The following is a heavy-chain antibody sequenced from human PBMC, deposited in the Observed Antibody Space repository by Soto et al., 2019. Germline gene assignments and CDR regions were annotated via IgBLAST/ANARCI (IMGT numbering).Heavy chain of an antibody. J-gene: IGHJ6*02. V-gene: IGHV1-69*12. Sequence: QVQLVQSGAEVKKPGSSVKVSCKASGGTFSSYAISWVRQAPGQGLEWMGGIIPIFGTANYAQKFQGRVTIPADESTSTAYMELRSLRSEDTAVYYCASHGRQLVDYYYGMDVWGQGTTVTVSS. CDR2: IIPIFGTA. CDR1: GGTFSSYA. CDR3: ASHGRQLVDYYYGMDV. D-gene: IGHD6-6*01.